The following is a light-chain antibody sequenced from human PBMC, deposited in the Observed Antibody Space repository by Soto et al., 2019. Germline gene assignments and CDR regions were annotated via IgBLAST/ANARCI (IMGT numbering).Light chain of an antibody. Sequence: EVVMPQSPATLSLSPGERATLSCRASQSVASNLAWYQQKPGQAPRLLIYGASTRATDIPPSFTGSGSGTEFTLTISSLQPEDFATYYCQQLNSYRITFGQGTRLEIK. CDR2: GAS. V-gene: IGKV3-15*01. CDR3: QQLNSYRIT. J-gene: IGKJ5*01. CDR1: QSVASN.